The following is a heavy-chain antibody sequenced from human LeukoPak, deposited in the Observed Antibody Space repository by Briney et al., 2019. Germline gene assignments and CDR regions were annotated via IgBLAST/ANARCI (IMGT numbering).Heavy chain of an antibody. CDR3: ARGSSRDGYNYDFDY. Sequence: GGSLRLSCAASGFTVSSNYMSWVRQAPGKGLEWVSVIYSGGSTYHADSVKGRFTISRDNSKNTLYLQMNSLRAEDTAVYYCARGSSRDGYNYDFDYWGQGTLVTVSS. D-gene: IGHD5-24*01. J-gene: IGHJ4*02. CDR2: IYSGGST. CDR1: GFTVSSNY. V-gene: IGHV3-53*01.